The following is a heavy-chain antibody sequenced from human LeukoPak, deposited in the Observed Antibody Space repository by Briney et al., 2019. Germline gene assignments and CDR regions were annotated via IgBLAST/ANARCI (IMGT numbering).Heavy chain of an antibody. CDR2: IYSSGST. Sequence: SETLSLTCSVSGGSTNSCYWSWIRQSGGKGLEWIGRIYSSGSTVYNPSLNSRLTMSIDTSKNQFSLTLKSVTATDTAVYYCARVKASSPSWTFDQWGQGALVTVSS. CDR3: ARVKASSPSWTFDQ. CDR1: GGSTNSCY. J-gene: IGHJ4*02. D-gene: IGHD2-2*01. V-gene: IGHV4-4*07.